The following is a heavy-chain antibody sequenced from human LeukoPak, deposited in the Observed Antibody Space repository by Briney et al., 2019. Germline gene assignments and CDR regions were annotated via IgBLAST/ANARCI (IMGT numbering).Heavy chain of an antibody. Sequence: SQTLSLTCAVSGGSISSGGYSWSWIRQPPGKGLEWIGYIYHSGSTYYNPSLKSRVTISVDRSKNQFSLKLSSVTAADTAVYYCRAYCGGDCYPNYYYGMDVWGQGTTVTVSS. CDR1: GGSISSGGYS. D-gene: IGHD2-21*02. CDR2: IYHSGST. CDR3: RAYCGGDCYPNYYYGMDV. J-gene: IGHJ6*02. V-gene: IGHV4-30-2*01.